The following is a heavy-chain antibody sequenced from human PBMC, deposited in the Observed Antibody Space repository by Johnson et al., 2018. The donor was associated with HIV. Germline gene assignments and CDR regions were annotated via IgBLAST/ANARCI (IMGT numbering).Heavy chain of an antibody. V-gene: IGHV3-30*03. Sequence: QVQLVESGGGVVQPGRSLRLSCAASGLTVSNNYMTWVRQGPGKGLEWVAVISYDGSNKYYADSVKGRFTISRDNATNSLYLQMNSLRAEDTAVYYCARQIRYWRNAFDSWGQGTIVTVSS. CDR1: GLTVSNNY. CDR2: ISYDGSNK. J-gene: IGHJ3*02. D-gene: IGHD3-9*01. CDR3: ARQIRYWRNAFDS.